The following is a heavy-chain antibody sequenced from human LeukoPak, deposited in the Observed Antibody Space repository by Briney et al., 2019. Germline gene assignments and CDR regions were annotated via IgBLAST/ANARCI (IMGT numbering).Heavy chain of an antibody. V-gene: IGHV3-9*01. CDR3: AKGSSWYYFDY. J-gene: IGHJ4*02. CDR1: GFTFDDYA. Sequence: GGSLRLSCAASGFTFDDYAMHWVRQAPGKGLEWVSGISWNSGSIGYADSVKGRLTISRDNAKNSLYLQMNSLRAEDTALYYCAKGSSWYYFDYWGQGTLVTVSS. D-gene: IGHD6-13*01. CDR2: ISWNSGSI.